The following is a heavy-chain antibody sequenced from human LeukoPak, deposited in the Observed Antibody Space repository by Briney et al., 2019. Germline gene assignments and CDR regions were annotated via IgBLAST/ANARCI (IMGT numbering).Heavy chain of an antibody. Sequence: PGGSLRLSCAASEFSVGSNYMTWVRQAPGKGLEWVSLIYSGGSTYYADSVKGRFTISIDNSKNTLYLQMNSLRAEDTAVYYCARGPSGYHNPGGQGTLVTVSS. D-gene: IGHD5-12*01. CDR1: EFSVGSNY. CDR3: ARGPSGYHNP. J-gene: IGHJ4*02. V-gene: IGHV3-66*01. CDR2: IYSGGST.